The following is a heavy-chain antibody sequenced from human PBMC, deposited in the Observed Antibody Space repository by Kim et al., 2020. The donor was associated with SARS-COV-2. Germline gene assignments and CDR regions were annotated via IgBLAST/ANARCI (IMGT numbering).Heavy chain of an antibody. CDR2: IIPIFGTA. Sequence: SVKVSCKASGGTFSSYAISWVRQAPGQGLEWMGGIIPIFGTANYAQKFQGRVTITADESTSTAYMELSSLRSEDTAVYYCARERGDSNPRSYYFDYWGQGTLVTVSS. CDR1: GGTFSSYA. D-gene: IGHD4-4*01. J-gene: IGHJ4*02. V-gene: IGHV1-69*13. CDR3: ARERGDSNPRSYYFDY.